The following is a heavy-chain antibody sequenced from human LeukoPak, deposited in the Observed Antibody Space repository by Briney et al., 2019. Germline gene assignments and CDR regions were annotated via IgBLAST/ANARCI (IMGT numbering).Heavy chain of an antibody. D-gene: IGHD3-10*01. CDR2: TSSDLNVK. CDR3: AREGYYGSGSPPSLYFDY. Sequence: GGSLGLSCAASGFTFSNYVIHWVRQDPGKGLEWVAVTSSDLNVKLYADSVKGRFTISRDNSRSTLYLQMNSLRPEDTAIYYCAREGYYGSGSPPSLYFDYWGQGTLVTVSS. J-gene: IGHJ4*02. CDR1: GFTFSNYV. V-gene: IGHV3-30-3*01.